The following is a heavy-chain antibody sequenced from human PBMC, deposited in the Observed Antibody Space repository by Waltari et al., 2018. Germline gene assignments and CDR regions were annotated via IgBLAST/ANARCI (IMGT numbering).Heavy chain of an antibody. D-gene: IGHD3-9*01. J-gene: IGHJ4*02. CDR3: ARHVREGDFDWLLPYYFDY. CDR2: IYYSGST. V-gene: IGHV4-39*01. CDR1: GGSISSSSYY. Sequence: QLQLQESGPGLVKPSETLSLTCTVSGGSISSSSYYWGWIRQPPGKGLEGIGSIYYSGSTYSTRSLKSRVPISVDTSKNQFSLKLISVTAADTAVYYCARHVREGDFDWLLPYYFDYWGQGTLVTVSS.